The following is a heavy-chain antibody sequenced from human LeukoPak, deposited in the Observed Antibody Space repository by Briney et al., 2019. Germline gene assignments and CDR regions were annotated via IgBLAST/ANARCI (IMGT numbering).Heavy chain of an antibody. J-gene: IGHJ5*02. Sequence: PGGSLRLSCAASGFTFSTYAMSWVRQAPGKGLDWVSAISGNGGNTVYADSVKGRFTISRDNSKNTLYLQMNNLRAEDTALYYCARYQNTAMATEGSWGQGTLVTVSS. CDR1: GFTFSTYA. CDR3: ARYQNTAMATEGS. CDR2: ISGNGGNT. V-gene: IGHV3-23*01. D-gene: IGHD5-24*01.